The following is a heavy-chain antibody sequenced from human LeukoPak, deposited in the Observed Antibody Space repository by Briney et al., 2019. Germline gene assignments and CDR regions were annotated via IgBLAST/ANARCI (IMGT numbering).Heavy chain of an antibody. CDR2: IKEDGSDK. D-gene: IGHD4-11*01. J-gene: IGHJ4*02. CDR3: AKRGHYNYDY. V-gene: IGHV3-7*01. CDR1: GFTFSNAW. Sequence: PGGSLRLSCAASGFTFSNAWMSWVRQAPGKGLEWVASIKEDGSDKYYVDSVKGRFSISRDNAKNSLYLQMNSLRTEDTAVYYCAKRGHYNYDYRGQVTLVTVS.